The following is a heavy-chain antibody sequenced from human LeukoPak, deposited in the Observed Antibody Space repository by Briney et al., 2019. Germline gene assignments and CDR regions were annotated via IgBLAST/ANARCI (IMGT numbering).Heavy chain of an antibody. J-gene: IGHJ5*02. Sequence: GGSLRLSCAASGFIVSGDFMSWVRQAPGKGLEWVSSISSSSSYIYYADSVKGRFTISRDNAKNSLYLQMNSLRAEDTAVYYCARGSYESTSWFDPWGQGTLVTVSS. V-gene: IGHV3-21*01. CDR3: ARGSYESTSWFDP. D-gene: IGHD3-22*01. CDR1: GFIVSGDF. CDR2: ISSSSSYI.